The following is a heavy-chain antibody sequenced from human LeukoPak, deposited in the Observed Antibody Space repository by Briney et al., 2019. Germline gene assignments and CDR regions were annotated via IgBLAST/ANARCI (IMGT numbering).Heavy chain of an antibody. CDR1: GVSISSSNYY. V-gene: IGHV4-39*07. J-gene: IGHJ4*02. Sequence: SETLSLTCTVSGVSISSSNYYWGWIRQPPGKGLEWIGSIYYSENTYYNPSLKSRVTISIDRSKSQFSLKMSSVTAADTAVYYCATIRAAYYNVLTGPFDYWGQGTLVTVSS. D-gene: IGHD3-9*01. CDR3: ATIRAAYYNVLTGPFDY. CDR2: IYYSENT.